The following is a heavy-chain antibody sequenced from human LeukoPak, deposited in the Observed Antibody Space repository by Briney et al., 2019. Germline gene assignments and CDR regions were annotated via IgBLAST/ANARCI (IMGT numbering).Heavy chain of an antibody. CDR1: GGSISNNNW. V-gene: IGHV4-4*02. Sequence: SETLSLTCAVSGGSISNNNWWSWVRQPPGKGLEWIGEIYHSGSTNYNPSLKSRVTISVDKSKNQFSLKLSSVTAADTAVYYCARMRADSSGYYGYNYYDMDVWGQGTTVTVSS. D-gene: IGHD3-22*01. CDR2: IYHSGST. CDR3: ARMRADSSGYYGYNYYDMDV. J-gene: IGHJ6*02.